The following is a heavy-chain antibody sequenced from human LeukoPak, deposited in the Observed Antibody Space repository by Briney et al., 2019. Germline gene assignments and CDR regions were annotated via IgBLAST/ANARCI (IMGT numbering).Heavy chain of an antibody. J-gene: IGHJ3*02. CDR1: GGSISSSYYY. D-gene: IGHD4/OR15-4a*01. Sequence: SETLSLTCTVSGGSISSSYYYWGWIRQPPGKGLEWIGSIYSSGSTYYNPSLKSRVTISVDTSKNQFSLKLSSVTAADTAVYYCARSLTSRPRGAFDIWGQGTMVTVSS. CDR2: IYSSGST. V-gene: IGHV4-39*01. CDR3: ARSLTSRPRGAFDI.